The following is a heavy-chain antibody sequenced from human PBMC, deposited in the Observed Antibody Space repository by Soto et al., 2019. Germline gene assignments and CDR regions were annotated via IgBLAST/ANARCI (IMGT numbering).Heavy chain of an antibody. V-gene: IGHV1-69*06. CDR3: ARDRIQLRLGKYSFNDMDV. D-gene: IGHD3-16*01. Sequence: QVQLVQSGAEMRKPGSSLRVSCKASGGTFSDFAFSWVRQAPGQGLEWMGGIVPRFGSPNYAQKFGGRVTISADTSTSTVYMEVSSLRFDDTAVYFCARDRIQLRLGKYSFNDMDVWGQGTTITVSS. CDR1: GGTFSDFA. CDR2: IVPRFGSP. J-gene: IGHJ6*02.